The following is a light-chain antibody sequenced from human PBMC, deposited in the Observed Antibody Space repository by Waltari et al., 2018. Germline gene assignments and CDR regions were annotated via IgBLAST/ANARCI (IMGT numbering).Light chain of an antibody. CDR1: SSDIGDNY. CDR3: AAWDDNLLYV. V-gene: IGLV1-47*01. CDR2: GNT. Sequence: QSVLTQPPSASGTPGQRVTISCSGSSSDIGDNYVYWYKQLPGTAPKLLIYGNTKRPSGVTDRFSGSKSATSASLAISDLRSEEEADYYCAAWDDNLLYVFGTGTKVTVL. J-gene: IGLJ1*01.